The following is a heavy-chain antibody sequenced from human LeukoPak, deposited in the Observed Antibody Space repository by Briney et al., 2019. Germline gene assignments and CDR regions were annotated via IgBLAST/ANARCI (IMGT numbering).Heavy chain of an antibody. J-gene: IGHJ5*02. CDR1: GFTFSSYG. CDR3: ARDNSVRDEAWWFNP. D-gene: IGHD5-24*01. V-gene: IGHV3-30*03. CDR2: ISCDGSNK. Sequence: GGSLRLSCAASGFTFSSYGMHWVRQAPGKGLEWVAVISCDGSNKDYADSVKGRFTISRDNAKNTLYLQMNSLRTEDTAVYYCARDNSVRDEAWWFNPWGQGTLVTVSS.